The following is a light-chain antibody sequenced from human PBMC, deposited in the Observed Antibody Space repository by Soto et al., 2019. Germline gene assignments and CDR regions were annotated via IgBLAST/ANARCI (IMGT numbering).Light chain of an antibody. J-gene: IGKJ2*01. CDR1: QSFSSSY. CDR3: QQYTNSPPYA. V-gene: IGKV3-20*01. Sequence: EIVLTQSPGTLSLSPGERATLSCRASQSFSSSYLAWYQQKHGQAPRLLMYGASNRATGIPDRSSGSGSGTDFTPTISSLEPEDFAVYSCQQYTNSPPYAFGQGTKLEIK. CDR2: GAS.